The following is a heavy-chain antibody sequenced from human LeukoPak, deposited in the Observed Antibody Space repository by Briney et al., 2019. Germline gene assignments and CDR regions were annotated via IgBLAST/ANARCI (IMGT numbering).Heavy chain of an antibody. CDR1: GGSFSGYY. CDR2: INHSGST. CDR3: AGQSSTSPLYYYYYVDV. V-gene: IGHV4-34*01. D-gene: IGHD2-2*01. J-gene: IGHJ6*03. Sequence: SETLSLTCAVYGGSFSGYYWSWIRQPPGKGLEWIGEINHSGSTNYNPSLKSRVTISVDTSKNQFSLKLSSVTAADTAVYYCAGQSSTSPLYYYYYVDVWGKGTTVTVSS.